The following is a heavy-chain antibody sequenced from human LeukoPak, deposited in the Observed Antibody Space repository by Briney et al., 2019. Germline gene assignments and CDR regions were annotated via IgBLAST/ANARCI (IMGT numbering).Heavy chain of an antibody. CDR3: VKSMSPTTSGRRAFDI. V-gene: IGHV3-64D*06. CDR2: VSGNGAST. J-gene: IGHJ3*02. Sequence: GGSLRLSCSASGFTFSTSAMHWVRQAPGKGLEYVAYVSGNGASTYYADSVKGRFTISRDNSRNTLYLQMSSLRSEDTAVYYCVKSMSPTTSGRRAFDIWGLGTMVTVSS. D-gene: IGHD2/OR15-2a*01. CDR1: GFTFSTSA.